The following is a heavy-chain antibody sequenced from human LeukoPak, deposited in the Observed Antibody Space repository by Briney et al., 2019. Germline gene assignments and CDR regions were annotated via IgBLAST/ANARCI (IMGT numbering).Heavy chain of an antibody. V-gene: IGHV3-33*01. CDR1: GFTFSSYG. CDR3: ARDGSRLRLGELSL. CDR2: IWYDGSNK. J-gene: IGHJ4*02. Sequence: PGGSLRHSCAASGFTFSSYGMHWVRQAPGKGLEWVAVIWYDGSNKYYADSVKGRFTISRDNSKNTLYLQMNSLRAEDTAVYYCARDGSRLRLGELSLWGQGTLVTVSS. D-gene: IGHD3-16*02.